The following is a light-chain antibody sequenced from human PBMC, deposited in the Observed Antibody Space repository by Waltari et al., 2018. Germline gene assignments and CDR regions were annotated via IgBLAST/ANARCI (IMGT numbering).Light chain of an antibody. CDR2: GNS. Sequence: VTISCTGSSSNIGAGYDVHWYQQLPGTAPKLLIYGNSNRPSGVPDRFSGSKSGTSASLAITGLQAEDEADYYCQSYDSSLSVVFGGGTKLTVL. J-gene: IGLJ2*01. CDR3: QSYDSSLSVV. CDR1: SSNIGAGYD. V-gene: IGLV1-40*01.